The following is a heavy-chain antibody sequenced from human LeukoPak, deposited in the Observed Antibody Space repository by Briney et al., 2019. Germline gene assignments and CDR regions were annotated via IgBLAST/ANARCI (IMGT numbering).Heavy chain of an antibody. J-gene: IGHJ4*02. CDR3: ARGGGGYYGGNHFDY. D-gene: IGHD4-23*01. CDR1: GGSISSSSYY. CDR2: IYHSGST. V-gene: IGHV4-39*07. Sequence: KPSETLSLTCTVSGGSISSSSYYWGWIRQPPGKGLEWIGSIYHSGSTYYNPSLKSRVTISVDTSKNQFSLKLSSVTAADTAVYYCARGGGGYYGGNHFDYWGQGTLVTVSS.